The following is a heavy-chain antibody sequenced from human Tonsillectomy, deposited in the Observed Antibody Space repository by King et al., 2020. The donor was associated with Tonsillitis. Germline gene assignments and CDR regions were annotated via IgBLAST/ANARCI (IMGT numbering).Heavy chain of an antibody. CDR3: ARRWVGELSGWFDP. CDR2: IYYSGST. V-gene: IGHV4-39*07. Sequence: QLQESGPGLVKPSETLSLTCTVSGGSISSSSYYWGWIRQPPGKGLEWIGSIYYSGSTYYNPSLKSRVTISVDTSKNQFSLKLSSVTAADTAVYYCARRWVGELSGWFDPWGQGTLVTVSS. CDR1: GGSISSSSYY. J-gene: IGHJ5*02. D-gene: IGHD3-10*01.